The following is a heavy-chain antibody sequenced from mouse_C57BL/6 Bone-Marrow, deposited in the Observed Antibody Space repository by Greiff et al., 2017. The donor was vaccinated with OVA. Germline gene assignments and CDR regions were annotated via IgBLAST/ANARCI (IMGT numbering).Heavy chain of an antibody. CDR3: ARNAIYYDYDGAWFAY. CDR2: INPNNGGT. D-gene: IGHD2-4*01. J-gene: IGHJ3*01. V-gene: IGHV1-26*01. Sequence: VQLQQSGPELVKPGASVKISCKASGYTFTDYYMNWVKQSHGKSLEWIGDINPNNGGTSYNQKFKGKATLTVDKSSSTANMELRSLTSEDSAVYYCARNAIYYDYDGAWFAYWGQGTLVTVSA. CDR1: GYTFTDYY.